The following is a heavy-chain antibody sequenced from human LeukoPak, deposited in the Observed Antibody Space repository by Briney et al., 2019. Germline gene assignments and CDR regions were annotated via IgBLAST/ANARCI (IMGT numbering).Heavy chain of an antibody. CDR3: ARGRRGEDY. Sequence: SETLSLTCSVSGGSLSTYSWTWVRQSPGKRLEWIGSIYNGGTTNYNPSLKSRVTISVDTSKNQFSLKLSSVTAADTAVYYCARGRRGEDYWGQGTLVTVSS. V-gene: IGHV4-59*12. D-gene: IGHD5-24*01. CDR1: GGSLSTYS. J-gene: IGHJ4*02. CDR2: IYNGGTT.